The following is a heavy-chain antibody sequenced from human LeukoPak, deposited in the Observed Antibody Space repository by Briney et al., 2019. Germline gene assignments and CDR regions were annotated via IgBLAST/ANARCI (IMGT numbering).Heavy chain of an antibody. CDR2: IRSKAYGGTT. D-gene: IGHD1-26*01. V-gene: IGHV3-49*04. J-gene: IGHJ5*02. CDR1: GFTFGDYA. CDR3: TRRPSGSYNLKFDP. Sequence: PGGSLRLSCTASGFTFGDYAMSWVRQAPGKGLEWVGFIRSKAYGGTTEYAASVKGRFTISRDDSKSIAYLQMNSLKTEDTAVYYCTRRPSGSYNLKFDPWGQGTLVTVSS.